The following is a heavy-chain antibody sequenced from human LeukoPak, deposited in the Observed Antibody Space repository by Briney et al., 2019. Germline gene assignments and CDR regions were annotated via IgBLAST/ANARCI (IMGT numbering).Heavy chain of an antibody. CDR2: IYYSGTT. Sequence: SETLSLTCTVSDGSVSSVGYYWGWIRQPPGKGLEWIGSIYYSGTTYYNPSLASRVTIFVDTSKNQFSLKLSSVTAADTAVYYCARLGSGWYLKDYWGQGTLVTVSS. CDR1: DGSVSSVGYY. V-gene: IGHV4-39*01. CDR3: ARLGSGWYLKDY. J-gene: IGHJ4*02. D-gene: IGHD6-19*01.